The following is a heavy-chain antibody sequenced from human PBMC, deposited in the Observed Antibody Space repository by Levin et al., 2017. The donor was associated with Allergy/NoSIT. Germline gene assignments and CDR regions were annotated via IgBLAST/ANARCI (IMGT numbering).Heavy chain of an antibody. Sequence: GESLKISCAASGFTFSSYAMHWVRQAPGKGLEWVAVISYDGSNKYYADSVKGRFTISRDNSKNTLYLQMNSLRAEDTAVYYCAALPPAGDSSGYYDDYWGQGTLVTVSS. V-gene: IGHV3-30*04. D-gene: IGHD3-22*01. CDR1: GFTFSSYA. J-gene: IGHJ4*02. CDR2: ISYDGSNK. CDR3: AALPPAGDSSGYYDDY.